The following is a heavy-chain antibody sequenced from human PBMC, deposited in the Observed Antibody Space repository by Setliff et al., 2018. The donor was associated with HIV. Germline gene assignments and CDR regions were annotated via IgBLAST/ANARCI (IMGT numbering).Heavy chain of an antibody. CDR1: GFTFSSYG. V-gene: IGHV3-30*02. Sequence: GGSLRLSCAASGFTFSSYGMHWVRQAPGKGLEWMAVIWYDGSNKYYADSVKGRFTIYRDNSKNTLYLPMNSRRAEYTAVYYCAKELLEAAAGIFYYWGQGTLVTVSS. D-gene: IGHD6-13*01. CDR2: IWYDGSNK. CDR3: AKELLEAAAGIFYY. J-gene: IGHJ4*02.